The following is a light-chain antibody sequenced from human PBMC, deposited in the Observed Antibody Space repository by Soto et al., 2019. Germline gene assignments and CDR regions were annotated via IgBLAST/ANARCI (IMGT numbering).Light chain of an antibody. CDR3: LQINSYPYT. CDR2: AAS. CDR1: QGITTY. V-gene: IGKV1-9*01. J-gene: IGKJ2*01. Sequence: IQLTQSPSSLPASVGDRVTITCRASQGITTYLAWYQQKPGKAPKVLISAASALQSGVPSRFSGSGSGTDFTLTISSLQPEDFATYYCLQINSYPYTFGPGTKLEIK.